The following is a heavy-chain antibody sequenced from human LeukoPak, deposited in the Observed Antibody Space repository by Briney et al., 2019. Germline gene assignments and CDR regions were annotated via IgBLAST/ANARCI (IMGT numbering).Heavy chain of an antibody. J-gene: IGHJ3*02. V-gene: IGHV3-49*04. Sequence: GGSLRLSCAASGFTFSTYAMSWVRQAPGKGLEWVGFIRSKLYGGATEYAASVKGRFTISRDDSKSIAYLQINSLKTEDTAVYYCTRFTIFGVVDVFDIWGQGTMVTVSS. CDR3: TRFTIFGVVDVFDI. D-gene: IGHD3-3*01. CDR2: IRSKLYGGAT. CDR1: GFTFSTYA.